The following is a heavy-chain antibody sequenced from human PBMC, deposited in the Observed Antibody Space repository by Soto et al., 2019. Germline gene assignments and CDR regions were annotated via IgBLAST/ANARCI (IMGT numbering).Heavy chain of an antibody. V-gene: IGHV3-7*01. CDR3: AGGGVYDSGRYHY. CDR2: MKEEATEK. J-gene: IGHJ4*02. CDR1: GFPFMTYW. D-gene: IGHD6-25*01. Sequence: GSLRLSCEASGFPFMTYWMSWVRQAPGKGLEWVAHMKEEATEKYLDSVKGRFIISRDNAKNSLYLQMNSLRGDDTAVYYCAGGGVYDSGRYHYWGQGTLVTVS.